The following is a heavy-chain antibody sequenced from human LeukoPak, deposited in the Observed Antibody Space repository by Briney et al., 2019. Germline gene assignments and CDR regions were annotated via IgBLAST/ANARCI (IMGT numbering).Heavy chain of an antibody. CDR2: IYPGDSDT. CDR1: GYIFTTYW. CDR3: ARQWSSGWSFFDY. V-gene: IGHV5-51*01. D-gene: IGHD6-19*01. J-gene: IGHJ4*02. Sequence: GESLQISCKGSGYIFTTYWIGWVRQMPGKGLEWMGIIYPGDSDTRYSPSFQGQVTISADKSISTAYLQWSSLKASDTAMYYCARQWSSGWSFFDYWGQGTLVTVSS.